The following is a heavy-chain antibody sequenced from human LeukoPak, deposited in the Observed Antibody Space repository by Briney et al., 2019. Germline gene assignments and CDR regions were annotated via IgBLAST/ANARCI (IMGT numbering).Heavy chain of an antibody. D-gene: IGHD3-9*01. J-gene: IGHJ4*02. V-gene: IGHV3-23*01. CDR3: AKDRPSATYYDILAPPPGFDY. CDR2: ISGSGGST. CDR1: GFTFSSYG. Sequence: GGSLRLSCAAPGFTFSSYGMSWVRQAPGKGLEWVSAISGSGGSTYYADSVKGRFTISRDNSKNTLYLQMNSLRAEDTAVYYCAKDRPSATYYDILAPPPGFDYWGQGTLVTVPS.